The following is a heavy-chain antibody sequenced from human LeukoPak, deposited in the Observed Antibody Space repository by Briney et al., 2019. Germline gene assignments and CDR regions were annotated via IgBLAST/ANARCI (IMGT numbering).Heavy chain of an antibody. CDR2: ISSSGSTI. CDR1: GFTFSDYY. V-gene: IGHV3-11*04. Sequence: GGSLRLSCAASGFTFSDYYMSWIRQAPGKGLEWVSYISSSGSTIYYADSVKGRFTISRDNSKNTLYLQMNSLRAEDTAVYYCAKGERFLEWLLYPYYMDVWGKGTTVTVSS. CDR3: AKGERFLEWLLYPYYMDV. D-gene: IGHD3-3*01. J-gene: IGHJ6*03.